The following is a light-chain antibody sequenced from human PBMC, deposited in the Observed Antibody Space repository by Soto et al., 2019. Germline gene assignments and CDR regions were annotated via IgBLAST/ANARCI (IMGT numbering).Light chain of an antibody. J-gene: IGKJ1*01. CDR2: GAS. Sequence: EIVLTQSPATLSLSPGERATLSCRASQSVSSYLAWYQQKPGQAPRLLIYGASNRATGIPDRFSGSGSGTDFTLTINKLEPEDFVIYYCQQYGSSPWTFGQGTKVDIK. CDR3: QQYGSSPWT. CDR1: QSVSSY. V-gene: IGKV3-20*01.